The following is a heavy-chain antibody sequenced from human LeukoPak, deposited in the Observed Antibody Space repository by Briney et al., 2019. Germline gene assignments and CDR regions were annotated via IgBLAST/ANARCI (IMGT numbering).Heavy chain of an antibody. CDR3: ARAPPDAYSSSWPYYFDY. Sequence: PGGSLRLSCAASGFTFSSYAMHWVRQAPGKGLEWVAVISYGGSNKYYADSVKGRFTISRDNSKNTLYLQMNSLRAEDTAVYYCARAPPDAYSSSWPYYFDYWGQGTLVTVSS. CDR2: ISYGGSNK. V-gene: IGHV3-30*04. CDR1: GFTFSSYA. D-gene: IGHD6-13*01. J-gene: IGHJ4*02.